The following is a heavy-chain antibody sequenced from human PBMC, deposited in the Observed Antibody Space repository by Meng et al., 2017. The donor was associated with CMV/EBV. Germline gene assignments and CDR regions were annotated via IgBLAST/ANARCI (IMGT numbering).Heavy chain of an antibody. CDR1: GFTFSSYD. V-gene: IGHV3-64*02. J-gene: IGHJ4*02. CDR2: ISSNGGST. Sequence: ASGFTFSSYDMHWVRQAPGKGLEYVSAISSNGGSTYYADSVKGRFTISRDNSKNTLYLQMGSLRAEDMAVYYCAREPYDSSGYYYDYWGQGTLVTVSS. CDR3: AREPYDSSGYYYDY. D-gene: IGHD3-22*01.